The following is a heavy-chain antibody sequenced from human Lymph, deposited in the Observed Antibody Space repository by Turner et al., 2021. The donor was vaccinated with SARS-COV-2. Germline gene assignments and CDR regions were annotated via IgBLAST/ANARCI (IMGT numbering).Heavy chain of an antibody. CDR1: GINVSRNY. CDR2: IYSGGTT. Sequence: EVQLVETGGGLIQPGGSLRLSCAASGINVSRNYMNWVGQAPGKGLEWVSVIYSGGTTYYADSVKGRFTISRDNSKNTLYLQMNSLRVEDTAVYYCARDLGTYGMDVWGQGTTVTVSS. CDR3: ARDLGTYGMDV. V-gene: IGHV3-53*02. D-gene: IGHD6-13*01. J-gene: IGHJ6*02.